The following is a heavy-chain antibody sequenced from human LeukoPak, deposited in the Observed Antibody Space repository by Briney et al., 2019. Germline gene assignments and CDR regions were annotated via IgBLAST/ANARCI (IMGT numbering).Heavy chain of an antibody. CDR2: IYSSGNT. J-gene: IGHJ5*02. D-gene: IGHD4-11*01. Sequence: PSETLSLTCTVSGGSISTYYWSWIRQPAGKGLEWIGRIYSSGNTNYKPSLTSRVTMSVDTSKNQFSLKLSSVTAADTAVYYCARVVFDYSDYGWFDPWGQGTLVTVSS. V-gene: IGHV4-4*07. CDR1: GGSISTYY. CDR3: ARVVFDYSDYGWFDP.